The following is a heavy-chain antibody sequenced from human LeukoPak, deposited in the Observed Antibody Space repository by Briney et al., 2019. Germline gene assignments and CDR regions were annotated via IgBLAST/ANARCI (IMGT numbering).Heavy chain of an antibody. D-gene: IGHD1-26*01. CDR1: GFTFNDYA. CDR2: ISYDGYDK. Sequence: GGSLRLSCAASGFTFNDYAMYWVRQAPGKGLEWVTLISYDGYDKSYADSVRGRFTISRDHSRNTLYLQMDSLRSEDTAVYYCARDIPRGSTHLDYWGQGTLVTVSA. V-gene: IGHV3-30-3*01. CDR3: ARDIPRGSTHLDY. J-gene: IGHJ4*02.